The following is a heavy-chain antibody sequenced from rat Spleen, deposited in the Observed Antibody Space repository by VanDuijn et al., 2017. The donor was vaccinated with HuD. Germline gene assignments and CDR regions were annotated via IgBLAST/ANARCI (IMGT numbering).Heavy chain of an antibody. CDR2: ISYDGSST. J-gene: IGHJ3*01. CDR1: GFTLSDHY. Sequence: EVQLVESDGGLVQPGRSLKLSCAASGFTLSDHYMAWVRQAPTKGLEWVATISYDGSSTYYRDSVKGRFTISRDNAKSTLYLQMDSLRSEDTATYYCARGTGYNLFAYWGQGTLVTVSS. V-gene: IGHV5-7*01. D-gene: IGHD1-4*01. CDR3: ARGTGYNLFAY.